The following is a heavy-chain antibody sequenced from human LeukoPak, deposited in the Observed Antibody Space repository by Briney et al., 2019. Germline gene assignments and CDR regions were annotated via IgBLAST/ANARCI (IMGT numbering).Heavy chain of an antibody. CDR3: AREGTVTKEIDY. J-gene: IGHJ4*02. D-gene: IGHD4-17*01. CDR1: GDSISSTSYF. V-gene: IGHV4-39*07. CDR2: IYYSGST. Sequence: SETLSLTCTVSGDSISSTSYFWGWIRQPPGKGLEWIGSIYYSGSTYYNPSLKSRVTISVDTSKNQFSLKLSSVTAADTAVYYCAREGTVTKEIDYWGQGTLVTVSS.